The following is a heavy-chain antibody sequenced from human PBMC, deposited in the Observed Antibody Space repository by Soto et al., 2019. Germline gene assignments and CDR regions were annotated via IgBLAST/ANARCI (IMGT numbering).Heavy chain of an antibody. CDR2: INYSGST. D-gene: IGHD3-10*01. CDR1: GGSFANYY. CDR3: ARDKRGFDP. Sequence: SETLSLTCAVYGGSFANYYWSWIRQPPGKGLEWIGEINYSGSTYYNPSLKSRVTISVDTSKNQFSLKLSSVTAADTAVYYCARDKRGFDPWGQGTLVTVSS. J-gene: IGHJ5*02. V-gene: IGHV4-34*01.